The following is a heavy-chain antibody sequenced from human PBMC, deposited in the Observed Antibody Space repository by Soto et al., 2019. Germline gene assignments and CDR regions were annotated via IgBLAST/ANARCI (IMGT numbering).Heavy chain of an antibody. CDR3: ARSRAHCGGDCYPHDAFDI. CDR1: GYTFTSYY. D-gene: IGHD2-21*02. V-gene: IGHV1-46*01. CDR2: INPSGGST. Sequence: ASVKVSCKASGYTFTSYYMHWVRQAPGQGREWMGIINPSGGSTSYAQKFQGRVTMTRDTSTSTVYMELSSLRSEDTAVYYCARSRAHCGGDCYPHDAFDIWGQGXMVSV. J-gene: IGHJ3*02.